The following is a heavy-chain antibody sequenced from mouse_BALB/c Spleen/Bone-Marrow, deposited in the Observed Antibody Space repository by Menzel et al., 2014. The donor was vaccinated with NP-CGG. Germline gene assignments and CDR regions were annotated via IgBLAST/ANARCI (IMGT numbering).Heavy chain of an antibody. CDR2: IYPGDGDT. J-gene: IGHJ4*01. Sequence: VQVVESGPELVKPGASVKISCKASGYAFSSSWTNWVKQRPGQGLEWIGRIYPGDGDTNYNGKFKGKATLTADKSSSTAYMQLSSLTSVDSAVYFCARSDGYRAMDYWGRGTSVTVSS. CDR3: ARSDGYRAMDY. D-gene: IGHD2-3*01. V-gene: IGHV1-82*01. CDR1: GYAFSSSW.